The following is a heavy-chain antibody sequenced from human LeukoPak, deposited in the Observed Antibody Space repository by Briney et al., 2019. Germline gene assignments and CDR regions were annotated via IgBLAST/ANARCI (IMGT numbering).Heavy chain of an antibody. D-gene: IGHD3-9*01. CDR2: ISGSGGST. V-gene: IGHV3-23*01. Sequence: GGSLRLSCAASGFTFSSYAMSWVRQAPGKGLEWVSDISGSGGSTYYADSVKGRFTISRDNSKSTLYLQMNSLRAEDMAVYYCAKPNYDILTGPFDYWGQGTLVTVSS. CDR1: GFTFSSYA. J-gene: IGHJ4*02. CDR3: AKPNYDILTGPFDY.